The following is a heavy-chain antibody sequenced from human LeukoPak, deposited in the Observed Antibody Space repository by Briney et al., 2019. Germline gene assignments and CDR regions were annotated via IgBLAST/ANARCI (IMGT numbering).Heavy chain of an antibody. CDR3: ARADYDILTAPIPPDY. V-gene: IGHV3-21*01. CDR1: GFTFSSYS. J-gene: IGHJ4*02. CDR2: ISSSSSYI. D-gene: IGHD3-9*01. Sequence: PGGSLRLSCAASGFTFSSYSMNWVRQAPGKGLEWVSSISSSSSYIYYADSVKGRFTISRDNAKNSLYLQMNSLRAEDTAIYYCARADYDILTAPIPPDYWGQGTLVTVSS.